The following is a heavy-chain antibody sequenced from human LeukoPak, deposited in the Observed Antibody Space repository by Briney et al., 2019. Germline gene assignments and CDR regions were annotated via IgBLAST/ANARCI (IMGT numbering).Heavy chain of an antibody. CDR2: ISWNSGSI. V-gene: IGHV3-9*01. CDR3: ASRPYNWFDP. CDR1: GFTFDDYA. J-gene: IGHJ5*02. Sequence: GGSLRLSCATSGFTFDDYAMHWVRQAPGKGLEWVSGISWNSGSIGYADSVKARFTISRDNAKNSLYLQMNSLRAEDTAVYYCASRPYNWFDPWGQGTLVTVSS.